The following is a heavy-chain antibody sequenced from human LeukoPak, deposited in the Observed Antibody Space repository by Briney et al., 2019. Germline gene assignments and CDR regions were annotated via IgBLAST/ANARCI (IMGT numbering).Heavy chain of an antibody. CDR3: AGETPDSSGWD. Sequence: GGSLTLSCAASAFTFSSYEMNWDSQAPGKGLGWVSSISRSATTISYADSVKGRLTISTNNATNSLYLQMNRLRATDPDVCYRAGETPDSSGWDWGQGTLVTVSS. CDR1: AFTFSSYE. CDR2: ISRSATTI. V-gene: IGHV3-48*03. J-gene: IGHJ4*02. D-gene: IGHD6-19*01.